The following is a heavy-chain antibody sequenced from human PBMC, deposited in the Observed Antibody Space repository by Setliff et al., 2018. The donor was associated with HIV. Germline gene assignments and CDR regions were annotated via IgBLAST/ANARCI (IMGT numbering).Heavy chain of an antibody. CDR3: AREGQFLDGLPYYFDY. D-gene: IGHD3-3*01. V-gene: IGHV4-34*11. CDR1: GGSFSGYY. J-gene: IGHJ4*02. Sequence: SETLSLTCAAYGGSFSGYYWGWIRQPPGKGLEWIGNIYHSGSTNYNPSLKSRVTMSLDTSKNQFSLKLSSVTAADTAVYYCAREGQFLDGLPYYFDYWGQGTLVTVSS. CDR2: IYHSGST.